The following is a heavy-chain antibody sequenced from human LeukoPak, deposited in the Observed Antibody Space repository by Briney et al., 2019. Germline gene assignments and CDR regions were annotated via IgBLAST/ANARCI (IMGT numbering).Heavy chain of an antibody. CDR1: GYSISSGYY. CDR2: IYTSGST. Sequence: SETLSLTCAVSGYSISSGYYWSWIRQPAGKGLEWIGRIYTSGSTNYNPSLKSRVTISVDTSKNQFSLKLSSVTAADTAVYYCARGKIVAPPPFDYWGQGTLVTVSS. J-gene: IGHJ4*02. V-gene: IGHV4-61*02. CDR3: ARGKIVAPPPFDY. D-gene: IGHD3-22*01.